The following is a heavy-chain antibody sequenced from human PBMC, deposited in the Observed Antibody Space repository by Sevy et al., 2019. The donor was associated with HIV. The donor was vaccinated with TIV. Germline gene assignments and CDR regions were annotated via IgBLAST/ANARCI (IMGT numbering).Heavy chain of an antibody. Sequence: SETLSLTCAVSGYSISSGYYWGWIRQPPGKGLEWIGSIYHSGSTYYNPSLKSRVSISVDTSKNQFSLKLSSVTAADTAVYYCARGLINYYYMDVWGKGTTVTVSS. CDR3: ARGLINYYYMDV. V-gene: IGHV4-38-2*01. CDR2: IYHSGST. CDR1: GYSISSGYY. J-gene: IGHJ6*03.